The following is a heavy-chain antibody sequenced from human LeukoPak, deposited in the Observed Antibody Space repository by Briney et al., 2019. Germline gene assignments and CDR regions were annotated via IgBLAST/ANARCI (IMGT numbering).Heavy chain of an antibody. CDR3: AREVDAVATTHYDY. CDR2: TYYRSKWYD. V-gene: IGHV6-1*01. CDR1: GDSVSSNSVT. Sequence: SQTLSLTCAISGDSVSSNSVTWNWIRQSPSRGLEWLGRTYYRSKWYDDYAVSVKSRITINPDTSKNQFFLQLNSVTPEDTAVYYCAREVDAVATTHYDYWGQGTLVTVSS. J-gene: IGHJ4*02. D-gene: IGHD5-12*01.